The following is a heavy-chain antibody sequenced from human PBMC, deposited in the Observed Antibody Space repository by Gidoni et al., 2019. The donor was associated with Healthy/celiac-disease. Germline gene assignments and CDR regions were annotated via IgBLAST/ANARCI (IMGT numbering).Heavy chain of an antibody. CDR3: ARDGLVGSSYYYYYGMDV. Sequence: QVQLQESGAGLVKASEPLSLTCTDSGCSISSYYWSWIRQPAGKGLEWIGRIDTSGSTHYNPALKSRVTMSVDTSKNQFSLKLSSVTAADTAVYYCARDGLVGSSYYYYYGMDVWGQGTTVTVSS. J-gene: IGHJ6*02. V-gene: IGHV4-4*07. CDR1: GCSISSYY. CDR2: IDTSGST. D-gene: IGHD6-13*01.